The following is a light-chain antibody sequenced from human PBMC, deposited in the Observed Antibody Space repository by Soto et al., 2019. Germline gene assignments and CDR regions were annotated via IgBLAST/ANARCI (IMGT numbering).Light chain of an antibody. CDR2: DVS. V-gene: IGLV2-11*01. CDR1: SSDVGGYNY. J-gene: IGLJ2*01. CDR3: CSYAGSLV. Sequence: QSALTQPRSVSGSPGQSVTISCTGTSSDVGGYNYVSWYQQHPGKAPKLMIYDVSKRPSGVPDRFSGSKSDNTASLTISGLQAEDEADYYCCSYAGSLVFGGGTKVTVL.